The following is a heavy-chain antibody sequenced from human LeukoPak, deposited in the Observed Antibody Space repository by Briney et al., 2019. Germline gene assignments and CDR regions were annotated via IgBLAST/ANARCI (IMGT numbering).Heavy chain of an antibody. CDR1: GGSISSSSYY. CDR3: AREDHSSSWVYYFDY. D-gene: IGHD6-13*01. Sequence: SETLSLTCTVSGGSISSSSYYWGWIRQPPGKGLEWIGSIYYSGSTYYNPSLKSRVTISVVTSKNQFSLKLSSVTAADTAVYYCAREDHSSSWVYYFDYWGQGTLVTVSS. CDR2: IYYSGST. J-gene: IGHJ4*02. V-gene: IGHV4-39*07.